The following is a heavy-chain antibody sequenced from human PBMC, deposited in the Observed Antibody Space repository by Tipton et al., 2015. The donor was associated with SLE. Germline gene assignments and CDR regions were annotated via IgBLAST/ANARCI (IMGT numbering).Heavy chain of an antibody. V-gene: IGHV4-38-2*02. CDR1: SYSVSSGHY. CDR3: ARHDYDDNGYYMRYFDY. Sequence: GLVKPSETVSLTCIVSSYSVSSGHYWGWIRQPPGKGLEWIGSISHSGNTYYNPSLKSRVSMSVDTPKNQVFLRLGSVTAADTAVYYCARHDYDDNGYYMRYFDYWGQGTLVTVSS. J-gene: IGHJ4*03. CDR2: ISHSGNT. D-gene: IGHD3-22*01.